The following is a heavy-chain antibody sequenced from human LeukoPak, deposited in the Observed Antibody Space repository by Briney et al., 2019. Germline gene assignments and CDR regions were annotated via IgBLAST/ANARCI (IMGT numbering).Heavy chain of an antibody. CDR3: ARVPLRDSIVVVPAANP. Sequence: PGGSLRLSCAASGFTFSDHWMHWVRHAPGKGLVWVSNINRVGSTTNYADSVKGRFTISRDNAKNSLYLQMNSLRDEDTAVYYCARVPLRDSIVVVPAANPWGQGTLVTVSS. J-gene: IGHJ5*02. D-gene: IGHD2-2*01. CDR2: INRVGSTT. V-gene: IGHV3-74*01. CDR1: GFTFSDHW.